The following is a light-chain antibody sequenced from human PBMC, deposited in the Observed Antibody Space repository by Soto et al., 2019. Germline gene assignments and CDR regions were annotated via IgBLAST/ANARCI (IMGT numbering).Light chain of an antibody. V-gene: IGLV1-40*01. CDR2: GNT. CDR1: TSNIGSGYD. J-gene: IGLJ2*01. CDR3: QSYDTTLSSI. Sequence: QSVLTQPPSVSGAPGQTVTISCTGSTSNIGSGYDVHWYQQLPGTAPKLLIYGNTNRPSGVPDRFSGSQSGTSASLAITGLRSEDEADYYCQSYDTTLSSIFGGGTKVTVL.